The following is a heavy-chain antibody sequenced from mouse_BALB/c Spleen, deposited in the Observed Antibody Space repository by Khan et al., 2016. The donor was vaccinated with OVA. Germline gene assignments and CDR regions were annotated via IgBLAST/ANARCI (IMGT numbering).Heavy chain of an antibody. CDR2: IYPGGDYT. CDR3: ARWATRFFDV. Sequence: QVQLKQSGGEVLRPGTSVKISCKASGYTFTNYWLGWVKQRPGHGLEWIGDIYPGGDYTNYNEKFKGKATLTVDTSSSTANMELSSLTSEDSAVYFCARWATRFFDVWGAGTTVTVSS. CDR1: GYTFTNYW. D-gene: IGHD3-1*01. V-gene: IGHV1-63*02. J-gene: IGHJ1*01.